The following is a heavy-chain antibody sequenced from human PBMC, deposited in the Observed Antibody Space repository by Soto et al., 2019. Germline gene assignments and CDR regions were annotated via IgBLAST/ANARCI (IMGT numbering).Heavy chain of an antibody. CDR3: AKTRGAMIYAISVYGMDV. CDR2: ISGSGDST. Sequence: EVQLLESGGGFIHPGGSLRLSCAASGFSFSSFAMNWVRQAPGKGLEWVSIISGSGDSTFYADSVKGRFTISRDNSKSMLYQKINSLRAEHTAVYYCAKTRGAMIYAISVYGMDVWGQGTTVTVSS. V-gene: IGHV3-23*01. D-gene: IGHD2-8*01. CDR1: GFSFSSFA. J-gene: IGHJ6*02.